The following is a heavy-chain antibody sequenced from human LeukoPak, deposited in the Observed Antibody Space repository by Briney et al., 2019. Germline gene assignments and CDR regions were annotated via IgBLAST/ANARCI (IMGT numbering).Heavy chain of an antibody. CDR2: IYHSGST. V-gene: IGHV4-38-2*02. CDR1: GYSISSGYY. D-gene: IGHD4-17*01. J-gene: IGHJ4*02. CDR3: ARELEHDYGDYPQNYFDY. Sequence: SETLSLTCTVSGYSISSGYYWGWIRQPPGKGLEWIGSIYHSGSTYYNPSLKSRVTISVDTSKNQFSLKLSSVTAADTAVYYCARELEHDYGDYPQNYFDYWGQGTLVTVSS.